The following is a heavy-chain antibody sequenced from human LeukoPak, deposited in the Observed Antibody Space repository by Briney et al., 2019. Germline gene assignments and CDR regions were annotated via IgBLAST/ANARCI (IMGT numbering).Heavy chain of an antibody. CDR1: GFTLRRNY. Sequence: GGSLRLSCAASGFTLRRNYTRWVRPAPGKGLEGVSVIDSGGSTYYADSVKGRFTISRDNAKNPLYLQMNSLRAEDTAVFYCARDRYLDAFDIWGQGTMVTVSS. V-gene: IGHV3-66*01. D-gene: IGHD3-16*02. J-gene: IGHJ3*02. CDR3: ARDRYLDAFDI. CDR2: IDSGGST.